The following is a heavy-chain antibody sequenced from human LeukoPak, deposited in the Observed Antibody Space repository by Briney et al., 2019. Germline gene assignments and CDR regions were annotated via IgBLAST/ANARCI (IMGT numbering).Heavy chain of an antibody. V-gene: IGHV1-69*13. D-gene: IGHD3-10*01. CDR3: ARSRHHYYGSGSLPYYGMDV. Sequence: ASVKVPCKASGGTFSSYAISWVRQAPGQGLEWMGGIIPIFGTANYAQKFQGRVTITADESTSTAYMELSSLRSEDTAVYYCARSRHHYYGSGSLPYYGMDVWGKGTTVTVSS. CDR1: GGTFSSYA. J-gene: IGHJ6*04. CDR2: IIPIFGTA.